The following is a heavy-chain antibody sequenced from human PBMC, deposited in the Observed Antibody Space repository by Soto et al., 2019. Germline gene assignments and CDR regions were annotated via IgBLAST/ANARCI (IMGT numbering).Heavy chain of an antibody. J-gene: IGHJ4*02. D-gene: IGHD3-16*01. V-gene: IGHV1-18*01. CDR2: ISAYNGNT. CDR3: ARDFGNDLSAPGAVFGC. CDR1: GYTFNTYG. Sequence: ASVKVSCKASGYTFNTYGITWVRQAPGLGLEWMGWISAYNGNTNYGQKFQGRVTMTTDTSTTTAYMELRSLRSDDTAVYFCARDFGNDLSAPGAVFGCWGQGPLVTVSS.